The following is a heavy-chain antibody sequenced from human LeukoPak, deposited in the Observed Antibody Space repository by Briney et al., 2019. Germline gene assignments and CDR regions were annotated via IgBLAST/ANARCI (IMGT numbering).Heavy chain of an antibody. CDR2: ISYSGST. CDR1: GASISNFY. V-gene: IGHV4-59*01. CDR3: ARLHCSSPSCHRNWFDP. D-gene: IGHD2-2*01. J-gene: IGHJ5*02. Sequence: SETLSLTCTVSGASISNFYWSWIRQPPGKGLEWIGDISYSGSTNYNPSLKSRVTMSVDTSENQFSLKLRSVTAADTAVYYCARLHCSSPSCHRNWFDPWGQGTLVTVSS.